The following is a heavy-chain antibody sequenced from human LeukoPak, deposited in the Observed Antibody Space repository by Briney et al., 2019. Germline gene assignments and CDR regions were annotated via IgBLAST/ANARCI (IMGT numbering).Heavy chain of an antibody. D-gene: IGHD3-22*01. CDR3: ARDRYYYDSSPYYSSDAFDI. V-gene: IGHV4-4*07. Sequence: SETLSLTCTVSGGSISSYYWSWIRQPAGKGLEWIGRIYTSGSTNYNPSLKSRVTMSVDTSKNQFSLNLSSVTAADTAVYYCARDRYYYDSSPYYSSDAFDIWGQGTMVTVSS. CDR2: IYTSGST. J-gene: IGHJ3*02. CDR1: GGSISSYY.